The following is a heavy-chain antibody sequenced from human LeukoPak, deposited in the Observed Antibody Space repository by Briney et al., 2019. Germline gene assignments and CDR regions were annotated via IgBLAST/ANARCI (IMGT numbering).Heavy chain of an antibody. D-gene: IGHD5-18*01. CDR1: GGSFSGYY. V-gene: IGHV4-59*10. J-gene: IGHJ5*02. Sequence: KPSETLSLTCAVYGGSFSGYYWSWIRQPAGKGLEWIGRTHSSGSTNYNPSLKSRVTISVDTSKNQFSLKLASVTAADTAVYYCAKGAGGFSYYNWFDPWGQGTLVTVSS. CDR3: AKGAGGFSYYNWFDP. CDR2: THSSGST.